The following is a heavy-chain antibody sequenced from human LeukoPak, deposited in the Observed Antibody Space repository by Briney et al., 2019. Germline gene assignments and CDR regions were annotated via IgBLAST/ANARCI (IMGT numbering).Heavy chain of an antibody. CDR1: GFTFSDYY. CDR2: ISSSGSTI. CDR3: ARDQDWYNWNDEPPLNFHYYGMDV. D-gene: IGHD1-1*01. Sequence: GGSLRLSCAASGFTFSDYYMSRIRQAPGKGLEWVSYISSSGSTIYYADSVKGRFTISRDNAKNSLYLQMNSLRAEDTAVYYCARDQDWYNWNDEPPLNFHYYGMDVWGQGTTVTVSS. V-gene: IGHV3-11*01. J-gene: IGHJ6*02.